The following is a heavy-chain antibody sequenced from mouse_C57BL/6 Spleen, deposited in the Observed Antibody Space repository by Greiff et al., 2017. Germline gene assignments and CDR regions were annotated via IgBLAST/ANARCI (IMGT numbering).Heavy chain of an antibody. V-gene: IGHV1-55*01. CDR2: IYPGSGST. Sequence: QVQLQQPGAELVKPGASVKMSCKASGYTFTSYWITWVTQRPGQGLEWIGDIYPGSGSTNYNEKFKSKDTLPVDTSSSTAYMQLISLTSEDSAVYYCAREAVYDYDKGYWGQGTTLTVSS. CDR3: AREAVYDYDKGY. CDR1: GYTFTSYW. D-gene: IGHD2-4*01. J-gene: IGHJ2*01.